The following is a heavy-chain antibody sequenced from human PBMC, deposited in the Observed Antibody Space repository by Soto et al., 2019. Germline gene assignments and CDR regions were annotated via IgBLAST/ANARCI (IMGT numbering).Heavy chain of an antibody. CDR1: GYTFTSYC. D-gene: IGHD5-12*01. Sequence: ASVKVSCKASGYTFTSYCISWVLQAPGQGLEWMGWISAYNGNTNYAQKLQGRVTMTTDTSTSTAYMELRSLRSDDTAVYYCAGGYSGYDIEYAFDIWGQGTMVTVSS. J-gene: IGHJ3*02. CDR2: ISAYNGNT. CDR3: AGGYSGYDIEYAFDI. V-gene: IGHV1-18*04.